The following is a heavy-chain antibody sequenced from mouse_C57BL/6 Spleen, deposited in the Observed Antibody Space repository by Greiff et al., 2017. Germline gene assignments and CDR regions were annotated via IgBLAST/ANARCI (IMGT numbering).Heavy chain of an antibody. J-gene: IGHJ3*01. D-gene: IGHD2-4*01. CDR3: ARHDYDYARFAD. CDR2: ISGGGGNT. V-gene: IGHV5-9*01. CDR1: GFTFSSYT. Sequence: EVQVVESGGGLVKPGGSLKLSCAASGFTFSSYTMSWVRQTPEKRLEWVATISGGGGNTYYPDSVKGRFTISRDNAKNTLYLQMSSLRSEDTALDYCARHDYDYARFADWGQGTLVTVSA.